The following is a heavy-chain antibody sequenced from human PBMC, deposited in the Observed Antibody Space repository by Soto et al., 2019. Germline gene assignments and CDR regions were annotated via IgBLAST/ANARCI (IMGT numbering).Heavy chain of an antibody. D-gene: IGHD2-2*01. J-gene: IGHJ6*02. Sequence: SETLSLTCTVSGGSISSGDYYWSWIRQPPGKGLEWIGYIYYSGSTYYNPSLKSRVTISVDTSKNQFSLKLSSVTAADTAVYYCARDIXVVPAAMEPSQQYGMDVWGQGTTVTVSS. CDR1: GGSISSGDYY. V-gene: IGHV4-30-4*01. CDR3: ARDIXVVPAAMEPSQQYGMDV. CDR2: IYYSGST.